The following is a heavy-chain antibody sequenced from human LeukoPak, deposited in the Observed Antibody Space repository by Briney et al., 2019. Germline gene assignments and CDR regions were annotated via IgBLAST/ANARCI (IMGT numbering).Heavy chain of an antibody. Sequence: GGSLRLSCAASGFTFSSYGMHWVRQAPGKGLEWVAFIRYDGSNKYYADSVKGRLTISRDNSKNTLYLQMNSLRAEDTAVYYCAKDFHGGYSYGPIDYWGQGTLVTVSS. CDR3: AKDFHGGYSYGPIDY. D-gene: IGHD5-18*01. CDR2: IRYDGSNK. V-gene: IGHV3-30*02. J-gene: IGHJ4*02. CDR1: GFTFSSYG.